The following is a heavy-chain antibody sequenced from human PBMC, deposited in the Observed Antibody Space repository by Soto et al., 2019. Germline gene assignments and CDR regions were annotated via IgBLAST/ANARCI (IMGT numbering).Heavy chain of an antibody. J-gene: IGHJ6*02. V-gene: IGHV4-4*07. CDR2: VFTSGAT. D-gene: IGHD2-2*01. CDR3: GRGSSMPASGYAVDV. Sequence: QVQLQESGPGLVKPSETLSLTCTVSGGSILFYYWSWIRQPAGKGLEWIGRVFTSGATSYNPSLESRVTMSVDTSKNQFSLMLPSVTAADAGVYYCGRGSSMPASGYAVDVWGHGTTVTVSS. CDR1: GGSILFYY.